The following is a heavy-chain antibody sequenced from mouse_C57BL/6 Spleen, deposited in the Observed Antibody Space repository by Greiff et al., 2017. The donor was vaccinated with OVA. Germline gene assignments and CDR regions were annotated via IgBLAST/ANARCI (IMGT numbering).Heavy chain of an antibody. CDR2: IDPEDGDT. Sequence: EVKLMESGAELVRPGASVKLSCTASGFNIKDYYMHWVKQRPEQGLEWIGRIDPEDGDTEYAPKFQGKATMTADTSSNTAYLQLSSLTSEDTAVYYCTTTYYSNSYFDYWGQGTTLTVSS. J-gene: IGHJ2*01. CDR3: TTTYYSNSYFDY. D-gene: IGHD2-5*01. CDR1: GFNIKDYY. V-gene: IGHV14-1*01.